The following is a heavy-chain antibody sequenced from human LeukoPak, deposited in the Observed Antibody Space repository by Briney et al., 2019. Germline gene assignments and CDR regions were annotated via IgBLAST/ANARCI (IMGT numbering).Heavy chain of an antibody. CDR3: TRGHYGR. J-gene: IGHJ4*02. Sequence: PGWSLRLSCAASGFTFTSAWMNWVRQVPGKGLEWVGHIKPKTDGGTTDYAAPVKGRFTTSRDDSKSTLYLQMDSLKTEDTAVYYCTRGHYGRWGQGTLVTVSS. CDR1: GFTFTSAW. V-gene: IGHV3-15*01. D-gene: IGHD3-10*01. CDR2: IKPKTDGGTT.